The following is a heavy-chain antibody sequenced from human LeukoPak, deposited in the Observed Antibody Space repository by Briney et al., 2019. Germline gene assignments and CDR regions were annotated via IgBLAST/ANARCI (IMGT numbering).Heavy chain of an antibody. CDR2: IIPIFGTA. CDR1: GYTFTGYY. V-gene: IGHV1-69*06. Sequence: ASVKVSCKASGYTFTGYYMHWVRQAPGRGLEWMGGIIPIFGTANYAQKFQGRVTITADKSTSTAYMELSSLRSEDTAVYYCARVRLYYYDSSGPPDYWGQGTLVTVSS. J-gene: IGHJ4*02. CDR3: ARVRLYYYDSSGPPDY. D-gene: IGHD3-22*01.